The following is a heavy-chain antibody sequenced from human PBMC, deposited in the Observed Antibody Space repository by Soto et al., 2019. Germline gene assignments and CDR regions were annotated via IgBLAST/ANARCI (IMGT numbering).Heavy chain of an antibody. Sequence: SETLSLTCTVSGGSISSGDYYWSWIRQPPGKGLEWIGYIYYSGSTYYNPSLKSRVTISVDTSKNQFSLKLSSVTAADTAVYYCARATYDSRYNWKLDYWGQGTLVTLSS. CDR2: IYYSGST. D-gene: IGHD1-20*01. V-gene: IGHV4-30-4*01. CDR3: ARATYDSRYNWKLDY. CDR1: GGSISSGDYY. J-gene: IGHJ4*02.